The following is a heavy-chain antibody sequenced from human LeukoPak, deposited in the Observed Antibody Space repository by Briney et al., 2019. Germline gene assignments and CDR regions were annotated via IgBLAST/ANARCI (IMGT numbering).Heavy chain of an antibody. CDR3: ARDDHNWNYRDDAFDI. CDR2: IYYSGST. V-gene: IGHV4-39*01. J-gene: IGHJ3*02. D-gene: IGHD1-7*01. Sequence: SETLSLTCTVSGGSISSSSYYWGWIRQPPGKGLEWIGSIYYSGSTYYNPSLKSRVTISVDTSKNQFSLKLSSVTAADTAVYYCARDDHNWNYRDDAFDIWGQGTMVTVSS. CDR1: GGSISSSSYY.